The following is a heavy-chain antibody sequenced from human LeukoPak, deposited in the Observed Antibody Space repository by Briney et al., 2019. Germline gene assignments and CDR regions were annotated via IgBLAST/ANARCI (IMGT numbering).Heavy chain of an antibody. J-gene: IGHJ6*02. CDR3: ASLYYGMDV. CDR1: VGTLSSYA. V-gene: IGHV1-69*04. Sequence: SSVTVSRKASVGTLSSYAMSWVRQAPGQGLEWMGRIIPILGIANYPQKFQGRVTITADKSTNTADMELRSLRAEDMAVYYCASLYYGMDVWGQGTTVTVSS. CDR2: IIPILGIA.